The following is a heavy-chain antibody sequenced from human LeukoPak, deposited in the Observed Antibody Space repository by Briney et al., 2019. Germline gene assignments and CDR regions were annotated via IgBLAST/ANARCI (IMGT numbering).Heavy chain of an antibody. CDR2: IYYSGST. D-gene: IGHD5-12*01. CDR3: ASLRGYGQYYMDV. Sequence: PSETLSLTCTASGGSISSSSYYWGWIRQPPGKGLEWIGSIYYSGSTYYNPSLKSRVTISVDTSKNQFSLKLNSVTAADTAVYYCASLRGYGQYYMDVWGKGTTVTVSS. J-gene: IGHJ6*03. CDR1: GGSISSSSYY. V-gene: IGHV4-39*07.